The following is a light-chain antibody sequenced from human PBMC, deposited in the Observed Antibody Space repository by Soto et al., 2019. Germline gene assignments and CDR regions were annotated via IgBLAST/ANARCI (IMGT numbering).Light chain of an antibody. CDR2: AAS. Sequence: AIQMTQSPSSLSASVGDRVTITCRASQGIRNELGWYQQKPGKVPKFLIYAASTLQSGVPSRFSGSGSGTDFTLTISSLQPEDFATYYCLQDHNYPRTFGQGTKVDIK. CDR1: QGIRNE. CDR3: LQDHNYPRT. V-gene: IGKV1-6*01. J-gene: IGKJ1*01.